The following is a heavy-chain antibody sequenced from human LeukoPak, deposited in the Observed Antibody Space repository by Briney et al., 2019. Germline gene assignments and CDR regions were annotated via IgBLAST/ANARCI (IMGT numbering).Heavy chain of an antibody. CDR3: ARDDDVKWFDP. J-gene: IGHJ5*02. CDR1: GYTFINYG. CDR2: ISGYTGDT. V-gene: IGHV1-18*01. Sequence: ASVKVSCKASGYTFINYGISWVRQAPGQGLEWMGWISGYTGDTNYAQKFQGRITMTTDTSTSTAYMELRSLRSDDTAVYYCARDDDVKWFDPWGQGTLVTVSS. D-gene: IGHD3-10*02.